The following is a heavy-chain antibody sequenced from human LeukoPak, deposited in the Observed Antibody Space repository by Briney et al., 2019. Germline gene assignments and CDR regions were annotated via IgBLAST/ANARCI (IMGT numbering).Heavy chain of an antibody. V-gene: IGHV3-64*01. J-gene: IGHJ6*02. D-gene: IGHD3-22*01. CDR3: AREWLSSYYYYGMDV. CDR1: GFTFSSYA. Sequence: GGSLRLSCAASGFTFSSYAMHWVRQAPGKGLEYVSAISSNGGSTYYANSVKGRFTISRDNSKNTLYLQMGSLRAEDMAVYYCAREWLSSYYYYGMDVWGQGTTVTVSS. CDR2: ISSNGGST.